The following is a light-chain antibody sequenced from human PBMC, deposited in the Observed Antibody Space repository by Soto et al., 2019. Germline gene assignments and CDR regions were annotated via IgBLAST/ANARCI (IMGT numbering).Light chain of an antibody. Sequence: EIVLTQSPGTQSLSPGEGATLSCRASQSVSSSSLAWYHQKPGQAPRLLIYGASSRATGIPGRFSGSGSGTDVTLTISRLEPEDFAVYYCQRYGRSPFTFGPGTKVDIK. V-gene: IGKV3-20*01. CDR2: GAS. CDR1: QSVSSSS. CDR3: QRYGRSPFT. J-gene: IGKJ3*01.